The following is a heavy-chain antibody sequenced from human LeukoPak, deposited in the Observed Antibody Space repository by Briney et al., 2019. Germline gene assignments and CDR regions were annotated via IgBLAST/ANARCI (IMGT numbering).Heavy chain of an antibody. CDR1: GASISSASDY. D-gene: IGHD2-15*01. Sequence: SETLSLTCTVSGASISSASDYWGWIRQPPGKGLEWIVTTYYTGRAYYSPSLKSRLTISVDTSKNQFSLKLNSVTAADTAIYYCVRQKHHCDGGSCFPPDYWGQGTLVTVSS. V-gene: IGHV4-39*01. CDR2: TYYTGRA. J-gene: IGHJ4*02. CDR3: VRQKHHCDGGSCFPPDY.